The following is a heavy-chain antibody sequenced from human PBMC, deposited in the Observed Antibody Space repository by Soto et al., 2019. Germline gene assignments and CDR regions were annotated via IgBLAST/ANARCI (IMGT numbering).Heavy chain of an antibody. V-gene: IGHV4-31*03. Sequence: QVQLQESGPGLVKPSQTLSLTCTVSGVFVTGTNNYWTWIRQHPGKGLEWIGYIYYSGSTNYSPSLKSRVTISVDTSKNQLSLKLSSVTAADTAIYYCARGRPNYYDTSGYYSDYWGQGTLVTVSS. CDR3: ARGRPNYYDTSGYYSDY. D-gene: IGHD3-22*01. J-gene: IGHJ4*02. CDR1: GVFVTGTNNY. CDR2: IYYSGST.